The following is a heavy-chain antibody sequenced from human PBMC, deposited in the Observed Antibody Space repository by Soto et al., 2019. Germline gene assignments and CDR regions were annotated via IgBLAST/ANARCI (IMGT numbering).Heavy chain of an antibody. CDR2: IYNDGST. D-gene: IGHD6-19*01. Sequence: GGSLRLSCAASGFIVSSNYMSWVRQAPGRGLEWVSVIYNDGSTYYVDSVKGRFTISRHSSKNTLYLQMNSLRAEDTAVYYCAREKPVAGLDYFHHYGMDVWGQGTTVTVSS. CDR1: GFIVSSNY. V-gene: IGHV3-53*04. CDR3: AREKPVAGLDYFHHYGMDV. J-gene: IGHJ6*02.